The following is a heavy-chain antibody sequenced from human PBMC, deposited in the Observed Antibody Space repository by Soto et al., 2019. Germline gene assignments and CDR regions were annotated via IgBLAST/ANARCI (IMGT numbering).Heavy chain of an antibody. D-gene: IGHD5-12*01. V-gene: IGHV3-30*03. CDR2: ISYDGTNK. Sequence: QVQLVESGGGVVQPGTSLRLSCAASGFTFSNYGMHWVRQAPGKGLEWVATISYDGTNKYYAESVKGRFTISRDNSKSALYLPMTSLRADDTALYYCARRAGSDYDWRWFDPWGQGTLVTVSS. CDR1: GFTFSNYG. CDR3: ARRAGSDYDWRWFDP. J-gene: IGHJ5*02.